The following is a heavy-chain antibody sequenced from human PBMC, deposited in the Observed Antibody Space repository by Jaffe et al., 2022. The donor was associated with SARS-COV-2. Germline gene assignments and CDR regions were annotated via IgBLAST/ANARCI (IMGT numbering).Heavy chain of an antibody. CDR1: GFTFSSYG. CDR2: ISYDGSNK. D-gene: IGHD5-12*01. CDR3: AKDHLRIVATIQYYYYYGMDV. Sequence: QVQLVESGGGVVQPGRSLRLSCAASGFTFSSYGMHWVRQAPGKGLEWVAVISYDGSNKYYADSVKGRFTISRDNSKNTLYLQMNSLRAEDTAVYYCAKDHLRIVATIQYYYYYGMDVWGQGTTVTVSS. V-gene: IGHV3-30*18. J-gene: IGHJ6*02.